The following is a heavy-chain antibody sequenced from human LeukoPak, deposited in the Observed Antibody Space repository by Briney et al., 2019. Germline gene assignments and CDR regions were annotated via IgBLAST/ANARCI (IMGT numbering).Heavy chain of an antibody. D-gene: IGHD2-2*02. J-gene: IGHJ6*03. CDR1: GYTFTGYY. CDR2: INPNSGGT. V-gene: IGHV1-2*02. Sequence: ASVKVSCKASGYTFTGYYMHWVRQAPGQGLEWMGWINPNSGGTNYAQKFQGRVTMTRDTSISTAYMELSRLRSDDTAVYYCARAGYCSSTSRYMVHYYYYMDVWGKGTTVTVSS. CDR3: ARAGYCSSTSRYMVHYYYYMDV.